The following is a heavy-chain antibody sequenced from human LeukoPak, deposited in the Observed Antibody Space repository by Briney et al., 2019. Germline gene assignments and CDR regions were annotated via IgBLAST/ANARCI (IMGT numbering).Heavy chain of an antibody. CDR2: ISGSGDST. D-gene: IGHD3-16*01. Sequence: PGGSLRLSCAASGFTFSSYAMTWVRQAPGKGLEWVSSISGSGDSTYYADSVKGRFTISRDNSKNTLYLQMNSLRAEDTAVYYCGKGGWGNYLDYWGQGALVTVSS. CDR1: GFTFSSYA. CDR3: GKGGWGNYLDY. V-gene: IGHV3-23*01. J-gene: IGHJ4*02.